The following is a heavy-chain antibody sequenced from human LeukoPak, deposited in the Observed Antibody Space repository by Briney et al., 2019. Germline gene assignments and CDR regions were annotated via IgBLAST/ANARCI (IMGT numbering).Heavy chain of an antibody. V-gene: IGHV3-21*01. J-gene: IGHJ4*02. CDR2: IIIISSYI. Sequence: GXSLRLSCAASGFTFSTYSMKWVRQARGKGVEWVSSIIIISSYIYYAASVKGRFTLPRDHANNSLYLQMNSLRAEDTAVYYCARDPQYCSGGSCYSFDYWGQGTLVTVSS. CDR1: GFTFSTYS. CDR3: ARDPQYCSGGSCYSFDY. D-gene: IGHD2-15*01.